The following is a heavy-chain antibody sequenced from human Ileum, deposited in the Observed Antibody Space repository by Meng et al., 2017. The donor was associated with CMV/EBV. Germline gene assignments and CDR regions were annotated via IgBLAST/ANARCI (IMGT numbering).Heavy chain of an antibody. D-gene: IGHD4-17*01. Sequence: QAHLQQGVAGLLKPSEPLAPTCAFYGGYFSGYYWSWIRQPPGEGLEWIGEINHSGSTNYNPSLKSRVTITVDTSKNHFSLKLSSVTAADTALYYCATGTTGFISYWGQGTLVTVSS. CDR2: INHSGST. J-gene: IGHJ4*02. CDR1: GGYFSGYY. V-gene: IGHV4-34*01. CDR3: ATGTTGFISY.